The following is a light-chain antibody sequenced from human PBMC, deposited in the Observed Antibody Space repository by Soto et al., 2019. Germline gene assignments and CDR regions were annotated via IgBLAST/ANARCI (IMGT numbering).Light chain of an antibody. V-gene: IGLV2-8*01. Sequence: QSALTQPPSASGSPGQSVTISCTGTSSDVGGYKYVSWYQQHPGKVPKLMIYEVSKRPSGVPDRFSGSKSGNTASLTVSGLQAEDEADYYCSSYAGSNIDYVFGNGTKGTV. J-gene: IGLJ1*01. CDR1: SSDVGGYKY. CDR3: SSYAGSNIDYV. CDR2: EVS.